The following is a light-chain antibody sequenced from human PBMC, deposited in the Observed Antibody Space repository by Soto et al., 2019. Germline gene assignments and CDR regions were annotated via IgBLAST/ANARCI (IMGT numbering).Light chain of an antibody. CDR3: SSYTSNTSYV. CDR1: SSDVGGYND. CDR2: EVS. V-gene: IGLV2-14*01. Sequence: QSALTQPASVSGSPGQSITLSCTGTSSDVGGYNDVSWYQQHPGKAPKLMIYEVSNRPSGVSNRFSGSKSGNTASLTISGLQAEDEADYYCSSYTSNTSYVFGTGTKVTVL. J-gene: IGLJ1*01.